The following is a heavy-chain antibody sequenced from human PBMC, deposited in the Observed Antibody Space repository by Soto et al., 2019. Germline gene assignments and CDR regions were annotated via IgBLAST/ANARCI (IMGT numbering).Heavy chain of an antibody. CDR2: ISPDTSRT. V-gene: IGHV5-51*01. CDR1: EYSFANQW. J-gene: IGHJ5*02. CDR3: TKRLNDVTTPSPWLGR. Sequence: GESLKISCKGSEYSFANQWIGWVRQMPGKVLEWVGIISPDTSRTLYSPSLQGQVTISVDKSISTVYLQWNSLKASDTAMYYCTKRLNDVTTPSPWLGRWGQGTLVTVSS. D-gene: IGHD1-1*01.